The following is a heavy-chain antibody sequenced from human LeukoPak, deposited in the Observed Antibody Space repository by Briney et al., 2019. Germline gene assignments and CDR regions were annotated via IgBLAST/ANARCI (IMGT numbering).Heavy chain of an antibody. J-gene: IGHJ5*02. CDR1: GFTFSSYW. Sequence: PGGSLRLSCAASGFTFSSYWMHWVRQAPGKGLVWVSRINSDGSSTSYADSVKGRFTISRDNAKNTLYLQMNSLRAEDTAVYYCARVPYGSGGAPFDPWGQGTLVTVSS. CDR2: INSDGSST. V-gene: IGHV3-74*01. D-gene: IGHD3-10*01. CDR3: ARVPYGSGGAPFDP.